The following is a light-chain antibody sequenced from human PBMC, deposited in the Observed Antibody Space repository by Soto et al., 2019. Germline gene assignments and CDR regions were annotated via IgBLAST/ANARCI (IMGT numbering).Light chain of an antibody. Sequence: DIQMTQSPSYLPTSVGDRVTITCRASQNIYNYVTWYQQKPGKAPRLLVFGATRVQNGIPSRFSGTGSETDFTLTINDVQPEDFATYFCQQTYTAPPTFGQGTTLEI. J-gene: IGKJ2*01. CDR1: QNIYNY. CDR2: GAT. CDR3: QQTYTAPPT. V-gene: IGKV1-39*01.